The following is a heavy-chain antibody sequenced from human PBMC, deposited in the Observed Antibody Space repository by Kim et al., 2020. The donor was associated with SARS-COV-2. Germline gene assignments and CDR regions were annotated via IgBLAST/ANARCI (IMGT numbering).Heavy chain of an antibody. CDR2: I. CDR3: ARVPEGYELDY. Sequence: ISYADPVKGRFTISRDNAKNPLYLQMNSLRAEDTAVYYCARVPEGYELDYWGQGTLVTVSS. D-gene: IGHD6-13*01. J-gene: IGHJ4*02. V-gene: IGHV3-21*01.